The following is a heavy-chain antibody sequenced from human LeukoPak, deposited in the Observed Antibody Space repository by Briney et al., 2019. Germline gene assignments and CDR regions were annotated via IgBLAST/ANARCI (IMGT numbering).Heavy chain of an antibody. CDR3: ASGGYFPAASFSFDY. J-gene: IGHJ4*02. CDR2: INHSGST. V-gene: IGHV4-34*01. CDR1: GGSFSGYY. D-gene: IGHD2-15*01. Sequence: SETLSLTCAVYGGSFSGYYWSWIRQPPGKGLEWIGEINHSGSTNYNPSLKSRVTISVDTSRNQFSLKLSSGTAADTAVYYCASGGYFPAASFSFDYWGQGTLVTVSS.